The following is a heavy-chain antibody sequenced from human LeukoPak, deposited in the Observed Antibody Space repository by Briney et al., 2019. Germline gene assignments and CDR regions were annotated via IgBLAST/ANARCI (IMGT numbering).Heavy chain of an antibody. CDR2: VDHEDGET. CDR1: GYTFTDYY. Sequence: ASVKVSCKVSGYTFTDYYMHWVQQAPGKGLEWMGLVDHEDGETIYAEKFQGRVTITADTSTDTAYMELSSLRSEDTAVYYCATSLAGHDSSGYYPDYWGQGTLVTVSS. D-gene: IGHD3-22*01. V-gene: IGHV1-69-2*01. J-gene: IGHJ4*02. CDR3: ATSLAGHDSSGYYPDY.